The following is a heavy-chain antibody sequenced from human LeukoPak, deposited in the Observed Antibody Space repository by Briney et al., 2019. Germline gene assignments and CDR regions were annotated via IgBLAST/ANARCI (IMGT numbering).Heavy chain of an antibody. Sequence: GGSLRLSCAASGFTFSSYAMSWVRQAPGKGLEWVSAISGSGGSTYYADSVKGRFTISRDNSKNTLYLQINSLRAEDTAVYYCASVVVVPAAMAVGWFDPWGQGTLVTVSS. J-gene: IGHJ5*02. D-gene: IGHD2-2*01. CDR3: ASVVVVPAAMAVGWFDP. V-gene: IGHV3-23*01. CDR1: GFTFSSYA. CDR2: ISGSGGST.